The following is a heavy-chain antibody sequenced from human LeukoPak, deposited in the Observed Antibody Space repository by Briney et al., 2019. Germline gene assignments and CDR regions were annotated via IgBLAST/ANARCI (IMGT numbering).Heavy chain of an antibody. CDR1: GYTFTSYG. Sequence: GASVKVSCKASGYTFTSYGISWVRQAPGQGLEWMGWISAYNGNTNYAQKLQGRVTMTTDTSTSTAYMELRSLRSDDTAVYYCARATTTEPMVRGAPDYWGQGTLVTVSS. CDR3: ARATTTEPMVRGAPDY. D-gene: IGHD3-10*01. J-gene: IGHJ4*02. V-gene: IGHV1-18*01. CDR2: ISAYNGNT.